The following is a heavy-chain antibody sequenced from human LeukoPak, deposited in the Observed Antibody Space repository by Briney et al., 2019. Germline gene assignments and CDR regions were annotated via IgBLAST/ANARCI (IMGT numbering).Heavy chain of an antibody. J-gene: IGHJ4*02. D-gene: IGHD6-19*01. V-gene: IGHV4-59*01. CDR3: ARAGSGWSFDY. CDR1: GGSINSYY. Sequence: SETLSLTCTVSGGSINSYYWSWIRQPPGKGLEWIGYIYYSGSTNYNSSLKSRVTISVDTSKNQFSLNLSSVTAADTAVYYCARAGSGWSFDYWGQGTLVTVSS. CDR2: IYYSGST.